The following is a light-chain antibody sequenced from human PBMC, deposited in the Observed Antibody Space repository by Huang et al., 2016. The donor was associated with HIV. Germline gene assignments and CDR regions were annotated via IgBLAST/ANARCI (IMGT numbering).Light chain of an antibody. CDR1: QSVYNNF. Sequence: IVLTQSPGTLSLSPGERATLSCRASQSVYNNFLAWYQQTPGQTPRVLIYAASRRATGIPDRFSGSGSGTDFTLTISRLEPEDFAVYYCQQYSMSPLSCGGGTKVEIK. CDR2: AAS. V-gene: IGKV3-20*01. CDR3: QQYSMSPLS. J-gene: IGKJ4*01.